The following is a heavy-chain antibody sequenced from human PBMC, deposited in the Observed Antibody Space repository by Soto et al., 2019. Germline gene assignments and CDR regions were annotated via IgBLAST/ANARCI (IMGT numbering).Heavy chain of an antibody. V-gene: IGHV1-69*01. J-gene: IGHJ4*02. CDR1: GGTFSSYA. CDR3: ARSPAAYYYDSSGYLSHY. Sequence: QVQLVQSGAEVKKPGSSVKVSCKASGGTFSSYAISWVRQAPGQGLEWMGGVIPIFGTANYAQKFQGKVTSTADESTSKAYMELSSLRSEDTAVYYCARSPAAYYYDSSGYLSHYWGQGTLVTVSS. CDR2: VIPIFGTA. D-gene: IGHD3-22*01.